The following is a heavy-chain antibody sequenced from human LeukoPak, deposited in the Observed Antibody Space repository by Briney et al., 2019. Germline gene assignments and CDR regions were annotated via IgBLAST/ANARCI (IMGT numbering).Heavy chain of an antibody. CDR1: GGSFSGYY. V-gene: IGHV4-34*01. CDR2: INHSGST. D-gene: IGHD3-10*01. CDR3: ARASGLLWFGELLSEWYFDY. J-gene: IGHJ4*02. Sequence: PSETLSLTCAVYGGSFSGYYWSWIRQPPGKGLEWIGEINHSGSTNYNPSLKSRVTISVDTSKNQFSLKLSSVTAADTAVYYCARASGLLWFGELLSEWYFDYWGQGTLVTVSS.